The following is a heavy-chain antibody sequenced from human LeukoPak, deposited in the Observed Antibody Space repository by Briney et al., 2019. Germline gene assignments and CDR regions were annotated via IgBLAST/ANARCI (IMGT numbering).Heavy chain of an antibody. Sequence: SETLSLTCTVSGGSISSSSYYWGWIRQPPGKGLEWIGSIYYSGSTYYNPSLKSRVTISVDTSKTHFSLKLSSVTAADTAVYYCARQSTATGTPLDYWGQGTLVTVSS. CDR1: GGSISSSSYY. J-gene: IGHJ4*02. V-gene: IGHV4-39*01. CDR2: IYYSGST. CDR3: ARQSTATGTPLDY. D-gene: IGHD2-15*01.